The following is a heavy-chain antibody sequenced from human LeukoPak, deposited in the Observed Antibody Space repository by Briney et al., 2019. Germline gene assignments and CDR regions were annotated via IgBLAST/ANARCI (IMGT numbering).Heavy chain of an antibody. CDR3: TTENGYSSGWYEFSPDY. Sequence: EALRLSCAASGFTFRNAWMSWVRQGSGKGLEWGGRIKSKTDGGTTDYAAPVKGRFTISRDDSKNTLYLQMNSLKTEDTAVYYCTTENGYSSGWYEFSPDYWGQGTLVTVSS. CDR2: IKSKTDGGTT. CDR1: GFTFRNAW. J-gene: IGHJ4*02. D-gene: IGHD6-19*01. V-gene: IGHV3-15*01.